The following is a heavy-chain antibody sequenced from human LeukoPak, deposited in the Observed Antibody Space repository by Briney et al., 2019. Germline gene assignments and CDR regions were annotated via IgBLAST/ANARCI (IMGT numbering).Heavy chain of an antibody. CDR2: ISGSGGST. CDR3: ASGGGCSSTSCYYYFDY. V-gene: IGHV3-23*01. D-gene: IGHD2-2*01. J-gene: IGHJ4*02. Sequence: GGSLRLSCAASGFTFSSYAMSWVRQAPGKGLEWVSGISGSGGSTFYADSVKGRFTISRDNSKNTLYLQMNSLRSEDTAVYYCASGGGCSSTSCYYYFDYWGQGTLVTVSS. CDR1: GFTFSSYA.